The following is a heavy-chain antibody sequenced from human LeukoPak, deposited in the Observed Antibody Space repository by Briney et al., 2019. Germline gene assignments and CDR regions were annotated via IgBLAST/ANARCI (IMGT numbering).Heavy chain of an antibody. CDR3: ARDQSIAARRAFDY. D-gene: IGHD6-6*01. Sequence: PSETLSLTCTVSGYSISSGYYWGWIRQPPGKGLEWIGSIYLSGSTYYNPSLKSRVTISVDTSKNQFSLKLSSVTAADTAVYYCARDQSIAARRAFDYWGQGTLVTVSS. CDR1: GYSISSGYY. J-gene: IGHJ4*02. CDR2: IYLSGST. V-gene: IGHV4-38-2*02.